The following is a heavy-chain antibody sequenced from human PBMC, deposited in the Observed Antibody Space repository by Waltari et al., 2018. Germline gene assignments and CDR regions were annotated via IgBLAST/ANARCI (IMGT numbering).Heavy chain of an antibody. CDR1: GYTFTGYY. V-gene: IGHV1-46*01. D-gene: IGHD3-3*01. Sequence: QVQLVQSGAEVKKPGASVKVSCKASGYTFTGYYVHWVRQAPGQGLEWMGIINPNEVDTSYAQKVQGRVTMTSDTSTSTVYMDLSSLRSEDTAVYYCARDQRHDFWSASLDYWGQGTLVTVSS. J-gene: IGHJ4*02. CDR3: ARDQRHDFWSASLDY. CDR2: INPNEVDT.